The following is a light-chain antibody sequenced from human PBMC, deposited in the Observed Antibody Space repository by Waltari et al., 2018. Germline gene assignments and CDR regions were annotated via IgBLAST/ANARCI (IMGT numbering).Light chain of an antibody. CDR1: SSNIGRNA. CDR3: ATWDDSLDGPV. Sequence: QSVLTQPPSASGTPGQRVTISCFGSSSNIGRNAVSWYQQLPGTAPRLLIHTNDQRSSGVPDRFSASKSGTSASLAISGLQSEDEADFHCATWDDSLDGPVFGGGTKLTVL. J-gene: IGLJ3*02. V-gene: IGLV1-44*01. CDR2: TND.